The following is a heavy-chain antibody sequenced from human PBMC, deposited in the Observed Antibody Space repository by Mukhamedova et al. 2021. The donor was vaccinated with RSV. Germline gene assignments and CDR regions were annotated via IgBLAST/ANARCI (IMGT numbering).Heavy chain of an antibody. CDR3: ARERWEGGWHFGGQNYFDY. Sequence: YYSGSTNYNPSLKSRVTISVDPSPNQFSLPLSSVTAAATAVYYCARERWEGGWHFGGQNYFDYWGQGTLVTVSS. J-gene: IGHJ4*02. D-gene: IGHD6-19*01. CDR2: YYSGST. V-gene: IGHV4-59*01.